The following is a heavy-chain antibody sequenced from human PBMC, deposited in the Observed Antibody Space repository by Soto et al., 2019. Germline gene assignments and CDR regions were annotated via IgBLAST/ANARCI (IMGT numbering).Heavy chain of an antibody. Sequence: PSETLSLTCAVSGGSISSGGYSWSWIRQPPGKGLEWIGYIYHSGSTYYNPSLKSRVTISVDRSKNQFSLKLSSVTAADTAVYYCARARWSGYLYNWFDLWGQGTLVTVSS. CDR2: IYHSGST. J-gene: IGHJ5*02. CDR1: GGSISSGGYS. V-gene: IGHV4-30-2*01. CDR3: ARARWSGYLYNWFDL. D-gene: IGHD3-3*01.